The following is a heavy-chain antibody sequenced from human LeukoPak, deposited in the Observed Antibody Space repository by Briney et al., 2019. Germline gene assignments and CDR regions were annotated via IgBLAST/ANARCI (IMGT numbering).Heavy chain of an antibody. CDR3: ARVQDDYVWGSYRQHFLYYFDY. D-gene: IGHD3-16*02. V-gene: IGHV3-66*01. CDR2: IYSGGST. Sequence: GGSLRLSCAASGFTVSSNYMSWVRLAPGKGLEWVSVIYSGGSTYYADSVKGRFTISRDNSKNTLYLQMNSLRAEDTAVYYCARVQDDYVWGSYRQHFLYYFDYWGQGTLVTVSS. J-gene: IGHJ4*02. CDR1: GFTVSSNY.